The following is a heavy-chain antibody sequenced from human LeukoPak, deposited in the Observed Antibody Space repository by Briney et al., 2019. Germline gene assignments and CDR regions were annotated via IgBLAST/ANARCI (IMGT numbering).Heavy chain of an antibody. Sequence: GGSLRLSCAASGFTFSNYNMNWVRQAPGKGLEWVSYISSSSDSIYYADSVKGRFTISRDNAKKSLDLQMNSLRAEDTAVYYCARVDSSGYYSPDGFDIWGQGTMVTVSS. J-gene: IGHJ3*02. CDR1: GFTFSNYN. CDR2: ISSSSDSI. V-gene: IGHV3-48*01. D-gene: IGHD3-22*01. CDR3: ARVDSSGYYSPDGFDI.